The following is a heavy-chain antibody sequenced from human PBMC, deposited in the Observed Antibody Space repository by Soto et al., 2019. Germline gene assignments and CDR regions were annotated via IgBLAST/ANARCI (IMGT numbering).Heavy chain of an antibody. CDR1: CKSVSRNSAA. V-gene: IGHV6-1*01. Sequence: RSLNCAISCKSVSRNSAAWNSIRQSPSRGLEWPGRTYYRSKWYNDYTVSVKSRITINPDTSKNQFSLQLDSVTAEDTAVYYCAIVPSYCTGGSCVSGAWFEHWGHGTLVTVSS. D-gene: IGHD2-8*02. J-gene: IGHJ5*02. CDR3: AIVPSYCTGGSCVSGAWFEH. CDR2: TYYRSKWYN.